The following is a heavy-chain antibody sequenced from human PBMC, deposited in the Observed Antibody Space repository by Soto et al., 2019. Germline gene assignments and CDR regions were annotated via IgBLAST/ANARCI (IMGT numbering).Heavy chain of an antibody. V-gene: IGHV4-61*01. CDR2: FYYTGST. CDR1: GGSVSSGNYY. CDR3: ARSMHYSDGSNYSPFDY. J-gene: IGHJ4*02. D-gene: IGHD3-22*01. Sequence: SETLSLTCTVSGGSVSSGNYYWSWIRQPPGKGLEWIGYFYYTGSTNYNPSLKSRVTISIDASKNQFSLRMSSVTAADTAVYYCARSMHYSDGSNYSPFDYWGQGTLVTVS.